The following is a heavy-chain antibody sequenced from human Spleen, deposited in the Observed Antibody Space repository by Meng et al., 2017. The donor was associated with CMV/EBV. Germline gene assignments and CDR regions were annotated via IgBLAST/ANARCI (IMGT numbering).Heavy chain of an antibody. J-gene: IGHJ3*02. V-gene: IGHV3-30-3*01. CDR2: ISYDGSNK. CDR1: GFTVSSNY. Sequence: GGSLRLSCAASGFTVSSNYMSWVRQAPGKGLEWVAVISYDGSNKYYADSVKGRFTISRDNSKNTLYLQMNSLRAEDTAVYYCARDRVYYYDSSGPDAFDIWGQGTMVTVSS. D-gene: IGHD3-22*01. CDR3: ARDRVYYYDSSGPDAFDI.